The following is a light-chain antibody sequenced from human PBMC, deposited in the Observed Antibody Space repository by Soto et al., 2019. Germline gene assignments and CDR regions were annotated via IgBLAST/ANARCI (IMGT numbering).Light chain of an antibody. V-gene: IGKV1-39*01. CDR2: AAS. Sequence: DIQMTQSPSSLSASVGDRVTITCRASQSISSYLNWYQQKPGKAPKLLIYAASSLQSGVPSRFSGSGPGTDFTLTIISLQPEDFATYYCQQSYSTPRTFGQGTRLEMK. CDR3: QQSYSTPRT. CDR1: QSISSY. J-gene: IGKJ5*01.